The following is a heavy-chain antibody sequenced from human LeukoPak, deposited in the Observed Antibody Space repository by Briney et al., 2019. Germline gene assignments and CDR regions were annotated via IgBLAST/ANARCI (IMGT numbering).Heavy chain of an antibody. CDR1: GGTFSSYA. CDR3: ARKLRLGGNWFDP. D-gene: IGHD1-26*01. CDR2: IIPIFGTA. V-gene: IGHV1-69*15. J-gene: IGHJ5*02. Sequence: ASVKVSCKASGGTFSSYAISWVRQAPGQGLEWMGRIIPIFGTANYAQKFQGRVTITADESTSTAYMELSSLRSEDTALYYCARKLRLGGNWFDPWGQGTLVTVSS.